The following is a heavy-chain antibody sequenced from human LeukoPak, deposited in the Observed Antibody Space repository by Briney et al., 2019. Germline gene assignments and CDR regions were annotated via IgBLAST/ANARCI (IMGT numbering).Heavy chain of an antibody. J-gene: IGHJ5*02. CDR3: AKPAGSGENWFDP. CDR2: IRSDGSDT. Sequence: PGGSLRLSCAASGFTFSDTWMHWVRQAPGEGLVWVSRIRSDGSDTRYAESVKGRFTISRDNAKNTLYLQMNSLRAEDTAVYYCAKPAGSGENWFDPWGQGTLVTVSS. CDR1: GFTFSDTW. D-gene: IGHD3-10*01. V-gene: IGHV3-74*01.